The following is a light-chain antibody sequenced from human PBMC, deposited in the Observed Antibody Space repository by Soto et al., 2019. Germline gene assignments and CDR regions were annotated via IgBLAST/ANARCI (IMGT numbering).Light chain of an antibody. CDR1: QSISSSY. CDR3: QEYNNWHPIT. Sequence: IVLTQSPGTLSLSPGERATLSCRASQSISSSYLAWYQQKPGQAPRLLIYGASNRATAIPDRFSGSGSGTDFTLTISRLEPEDFAVYYCQEYNNWHPITFGGGTKVEIK. V-gene: IGKV3-20*01. CDR2: GAS. J-gene: IGKJ4*01.